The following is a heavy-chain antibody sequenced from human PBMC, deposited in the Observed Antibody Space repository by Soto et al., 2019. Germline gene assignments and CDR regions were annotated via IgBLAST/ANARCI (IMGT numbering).Heavy chain of an antibody. J-gene: IGHJ5*02. CDR3: AKTSKLYCSSTSCYSPPLENWFDP. D-gene: IGHD2-2*02. CDR1: GFTFSSYA. CDR2: ISGSGGST. Sequence: GGSLRLSCAASGFTFSSYAMSWVRQAPGKGLEWVSAISGSGGSTYYADSVKGRFTISRDNSKNTLYLQMNSLRAEDTAVYYCAKTSKLYCSSTSCYSPPLENWFDPWGQGTLVTVSS. V-gene: IGHV3-23*01.